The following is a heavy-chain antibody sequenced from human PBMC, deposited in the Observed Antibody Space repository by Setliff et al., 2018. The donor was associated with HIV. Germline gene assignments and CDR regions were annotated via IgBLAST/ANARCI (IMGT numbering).Heavy chain of an antibody. CDR2: LYHSGSA. D-gene: IGHD3-22*01. V-gene: IGHV4-59*11. CDR3: TRVRLLYSDSSPVWFDP. CDR1: CVHIRSHH. Sequence: ASETPSPPCTVPCVHIRSHHRSWVPQPSGKGLEWLGSLYHSGSANYSPSLKSRVTRSGDTSKNQLSLKLSSVTAADTAIYYCTRVRLLYSDSSPVWFDPWGQGTLVTVSS. J-gene: IGHJ5*02.